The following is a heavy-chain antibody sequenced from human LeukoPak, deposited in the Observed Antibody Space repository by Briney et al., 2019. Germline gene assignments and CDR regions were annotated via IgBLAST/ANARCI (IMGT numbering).Heavy chain of an antibody. CDR3: ARGRGSVPSDGAFDP. Sequence: GSSVKVSCKASGGTFSIYAISWVRQAPGQGLEWMGGIIPIFGTANYAQKFQGRVTITADESTSTAYMELSSLRSEDTAVYYCARGRGSVPSDGAFDPWGQGTLVTVSS. CDR1: GGTFSIYA. J-gene: IGHJ5*02. V-gene: IGHV1-69*01. D-gene: IGHD3-10*01. CDR2: IIPIFGTA.